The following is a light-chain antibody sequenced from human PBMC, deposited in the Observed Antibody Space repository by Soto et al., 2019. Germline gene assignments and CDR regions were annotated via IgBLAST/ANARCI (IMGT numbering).Light chain of an antibody. V-gene: IGLV2-14*01. J-gene: IGLJ1*01. CDR1: SSDVGGYNY. CDR3: SSYASSSTLYV. Sequence: QSALTQPASVSGSPGQSIAISCTGTSSDVGGYNYVSWYQQHPGKAPRLMIYDVSNRPSGVSNRFSDSKSGNTASLTISGLQAEDEADYYCSSYASSSTLYVFGTGTKVTV. CDR2: DVS.